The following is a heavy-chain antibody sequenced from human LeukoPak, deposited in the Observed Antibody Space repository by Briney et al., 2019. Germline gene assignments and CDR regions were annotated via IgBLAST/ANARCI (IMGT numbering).Heavy chain of an antibody. J-gene: IGHJ4*02. CDR1: GGSISSGGYY. Sequence: PSQNLSLTCTVSGGSISSGGYYWSWIRQHPGEGLEWIGFIYGSGSTYYKSSLKSRVTISVDTSKNQFSLKLTSVTAADTAVYYCARWGFTRYCSGGSCYGGDYWGQGTLVTVSS. D-gene: IGHD2-15*01. V-gene: IGHV4-31*03. CDR2: IYGSGST. CDR3: ARWGFTRYCSGGSCYGGDY.